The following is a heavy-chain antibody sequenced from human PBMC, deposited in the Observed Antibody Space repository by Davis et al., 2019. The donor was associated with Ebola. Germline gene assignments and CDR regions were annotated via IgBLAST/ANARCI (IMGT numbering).Heavy chain of an antibody. V-gene: IGHV3-7*01. Sequence: GESLKISCAASGFTFSSYWMSWVRQAPGKGLEWVANIKQDGSEKYYVDSMKGRFTISRDNAKNSLYLQMNSLRAEDTAVYYCARDPLKYTVFSGGVDYWGQGTLVTVSS. CDR1: GFTFSSYW. CDR3: ARDPLKYTVFSGGVDY. J-gene: IGHJ4*02. CDR2: IKQDGSEK. D-gene: IGHD3-10*02.